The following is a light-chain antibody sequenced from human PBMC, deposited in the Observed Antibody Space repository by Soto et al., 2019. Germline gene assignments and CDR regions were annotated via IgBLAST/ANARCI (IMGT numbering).Light chain of an antibody. V-gene: IGKV1-6*01. J-gene: IGKJ1*01. CDR1: QGIRNE. CDR3: LQDYNYPWT. Sequence: IQMTQSPSTLSASVGDRVTITCRASQGIRNELGWYQQKPGKAPKLLIYGASSLQSGVPARFSGSGSGTDFTLTISSLQPEDFATYYCLQDYNYPWTFGQGTKVDIK. CDR2: GAS.